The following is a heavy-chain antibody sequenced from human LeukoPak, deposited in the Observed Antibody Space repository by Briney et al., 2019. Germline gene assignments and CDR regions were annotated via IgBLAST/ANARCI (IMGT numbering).Heavy chain of an antibody. J-gene: IGHJ4*02. CDR3: ARDPRLTGSEFDY. Sequence: PGGSLRLSCAASGFTFSSYSMNWVRQAPGKRLEWVSSISSSSSYIYYTDSVKGRFTISRDNAKNALYLQMNILRAEDTAVYYCARDPRLTGSEFDYWGQGTLVTVSS. V-gene: IGHV3-21*01. CDR2: ISSSSSYI. D-gene: IGHD3-10*01. CDR1: GFTFSSYS.